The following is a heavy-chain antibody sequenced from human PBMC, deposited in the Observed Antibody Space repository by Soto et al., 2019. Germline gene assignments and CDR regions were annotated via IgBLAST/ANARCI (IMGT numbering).Heavy chain of an antibody. CDR2: ISAYNGNT. CDR1: GYTFTSYG. CDR3: ARTENYDILTGLFDY. V-gene: IGHV1-18*01. J-gene: IGHJ4*02. D-gene: IGHD3-9*01. Sequence: ASVKVSFKASGYTFTSYGISWVRQAPGQGLEWMGWISAYNGNTNYAQKLQGRVTMTTDTSTSTAYMELRSLRSDDTAVYYCARTENYDILTGLFDYWGQGTLVTVSS.